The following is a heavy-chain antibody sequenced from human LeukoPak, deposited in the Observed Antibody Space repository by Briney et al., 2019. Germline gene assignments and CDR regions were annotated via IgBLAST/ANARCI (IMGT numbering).Heavy chain of an antibody. CDR2: INTNTGNP. Sequence: GASVKVSCKASGYTFTSYAMNWVRQAPGQGLEWMGWINTNTGNPTYAQGFTGRFVFSLDTSVSTAYLQISSLKAEDTAVYYCARDLVAGRYYYMDVWGKGTTVTVSS. D-gene: IGHD2-15*01. V-gene: IGHV7-4-1*02. J-gene: IGHJ6*03. CDR3: ARDLVAGRYYYMDV. CDR1: GYTFTSYA.